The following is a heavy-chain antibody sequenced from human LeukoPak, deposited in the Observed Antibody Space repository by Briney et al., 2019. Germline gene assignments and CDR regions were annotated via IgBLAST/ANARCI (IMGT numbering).Heavy chain of an antibody. CDR3: ARGLRGVYGY. CDR1: GFTFSSYA. D-gene: IGHD3-10*01. V-gene: IGHV3-30*04. CDR2: ISYDGSNK. Sequence: GGSLRLSCAASGFTFSSYAMHWVRQAPGKGLEWVAVISYDGSNKYYADSVKGRFTISRDNAKNSLYLQMNSLRAEDTAVYYCARGLRGVYGYWGQGTLVTVSS. J-gene: IGHJ4*02.